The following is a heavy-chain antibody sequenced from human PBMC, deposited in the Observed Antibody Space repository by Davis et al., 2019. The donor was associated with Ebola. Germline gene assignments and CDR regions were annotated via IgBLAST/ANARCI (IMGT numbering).Heavy chain of an antibody. CDR3: ARDRGMVQGVVITDYFDY. Sequence: ASVKVSCKASGYTFTSYAMHWLRQDPGQRLEWMGWINAGNGNTKYSQKFQGRVTITRDTSASTAYMELSSLRSEDTAVYYCARDRGMVQGVVITDYFDYWGQGTLVTVSS. CDR1: GYTFTSYA. CDR2: INAGNGNT. J-gene: IGHJ4*02. V-gene: IGHV1-3*01. D-gene: IGHD3-10*01.